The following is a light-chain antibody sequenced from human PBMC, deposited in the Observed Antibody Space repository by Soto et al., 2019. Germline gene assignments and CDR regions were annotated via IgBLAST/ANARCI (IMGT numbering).Light chain of an antibody. CDR3: QQYDTLPPYT. V-gene: IGKV1-33*01. Sequence: DIPMTQSPSSLSASVGDRVTIACQANQDIGNYLNWYQQKPGKAPRLLIYDASNLEIGVPSRFSGSGSGTDFTFTISNLQPEDIATYYCQQYDTLPPYTFGQGTKVELK. CDR1: QDIGNY. CDR2: DAS. J-gene: IGKJ2*01.